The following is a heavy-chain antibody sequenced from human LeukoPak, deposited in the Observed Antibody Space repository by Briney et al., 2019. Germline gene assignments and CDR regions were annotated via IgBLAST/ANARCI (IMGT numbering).Heavy chain of an antibody. J-gene: IGHJ6*02. CDR1: GFTFNSYD. V-gene: IGHV3-33*01. CDR2: IWYDGSNE. Sequence: PGRSLRLSCAASGFTFNSYDMHWVRQAPGKGLEWVAVIWYDGSNEYYADSVKGRFTISRDNSKNTLYLQMNSLRAEDTAVYYCAGDYGEYYYGMDVWGQGTTVAVSS. CDR3: AGDYGEYYYGMDV. D-gene: IGHD4-17*01.